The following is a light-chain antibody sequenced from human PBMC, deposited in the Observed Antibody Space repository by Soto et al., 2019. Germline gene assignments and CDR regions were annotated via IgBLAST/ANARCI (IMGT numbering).Light chain of an antibody. CDR2: DTS. Sequence: EIVLTQSPATLSLSPGDRATLSCRASQRIGTYLAWYQQKAGQAPSLLIYDTSNRATGIPTRFSGSGSGTGFTLTISSLEPEDFAVYFCQHRSNSPPTWTFGQGTKVEIK. CDR3: QHRSNSPPTWT. J-gene: IGKJ1*01. CDR1: QRIGTY. V-gene: IGKV3-11*01.